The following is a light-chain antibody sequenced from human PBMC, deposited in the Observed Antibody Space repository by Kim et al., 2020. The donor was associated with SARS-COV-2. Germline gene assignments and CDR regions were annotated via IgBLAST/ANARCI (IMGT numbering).Light chain of an antibody. CDR2: EVS. CDR3: GSYAGSDNWV. Sequence: GQSVTISCTGTSSDVGGFNYVAWYQQYTGKAPKLMIHEVSKRPSGVPDRFSGSKSGNTASLTVSGLRAEDEADYYCGSYAGSDNWVFGGGTQLTVL. CDR1: SSDVGGFNY. J-gene: IGLJ3*02. V-gene: IGLV2-8*01.